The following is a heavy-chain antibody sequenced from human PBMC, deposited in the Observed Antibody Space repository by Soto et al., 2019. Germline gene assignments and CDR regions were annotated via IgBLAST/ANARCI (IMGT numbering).Heavy chain of an antibody. CDR1: GDTFGRFT. D-gene: IGHD4-4*01. V-gene: IGHV1-69*13. CDR3: ARDPSTINKLIGVWFDP. J-gene: IGHJ5*02. Sequence: GASVKVSCKASGDTFGRFTINWVRQAPGQGLEWMGGIKPISDITNYAQRFQGRVTFTADASTSTVYLELSSLRSEDTAMYYCARDPSTINKLIGVWFDPWGQVTLVTVSS. CDR2: IKPISDIT.